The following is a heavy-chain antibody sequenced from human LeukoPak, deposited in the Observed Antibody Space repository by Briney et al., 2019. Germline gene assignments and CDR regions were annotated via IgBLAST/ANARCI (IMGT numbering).Heavy chain of an antibody. V-gene: IGHV1-18*01. D-gene: IGHD3-10*01. CDR3: ARWPRRMVRGVPPGDY. CDR2: ISAYNGNT. J-gene: IGHJ4*02. Sequence: ASVKVSCKASGYTFTSYGITWVRQARGQGLEWMGWISAYNGNTNYAQKFQGRVTMTTDTSTRTAYMELRSLRSDDTAVYYCARWPRRMVRGVPPGDYWGQGTLVTVSS. CDR1: GYTFTSYG.